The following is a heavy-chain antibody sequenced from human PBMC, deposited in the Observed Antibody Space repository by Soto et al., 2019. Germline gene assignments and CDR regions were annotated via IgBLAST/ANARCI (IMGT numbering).Heavy chain of an antibody. J-gene: IGHJ4*02. Sequence: SETLSLTCTVSGGSISSSTYHWAWIRQPPGKGLEWIASIYYTGTTYYSPSLKSRVTISVDTSKNHFSLKLSSVTVADTAVYYCSRERESASEHWGQGTLVTVSS. CDR1: GGSISSSTYH. CDR3: SRERESASEH. CDR2: IYYTGTT. V-gene: IGHV4-39*02.